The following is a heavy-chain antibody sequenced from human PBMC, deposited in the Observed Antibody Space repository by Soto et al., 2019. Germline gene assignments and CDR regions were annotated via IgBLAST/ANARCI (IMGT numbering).Heavy chain of an antibody. J-gene: IGHJ6*02. CDR2: IIPIFGTA. CDR1: GGTFSTYA. CDR3: ARASAVPAAIASAYYYYGMDV. Sequence: SVKVSCKASGGTFSTYAISWVRQAPGQGLEWMGGIIPIFGTANYAQKFQGRVTITADESTSTAYMELSSLRSEDTAVYYCARASAVPAAIASAYYYYGMDVWGQGTTVTDSS. V-gene: IGHV1-69*13. D-gene: IGHD2-2*01.